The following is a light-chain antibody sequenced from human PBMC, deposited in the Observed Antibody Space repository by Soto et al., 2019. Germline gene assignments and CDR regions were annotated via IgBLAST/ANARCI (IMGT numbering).Light chain of an antibody. Sequence: EIVLTQSPGTLSLSPGERATLSCRASQSVSSSYLAWYQQKPGQAPRLLTYGASSRATGIPDRFSGSGSGTDFTLSLSRVEPEDFAVYYCQQYGSSPWTFGQGTKVEIK. CDR1: QSVSSSY. J-gene: IGKJ1*01. CDR2: GAS. CDR3: QQYGSSPWT. V-gene: IGKV3-20*01.